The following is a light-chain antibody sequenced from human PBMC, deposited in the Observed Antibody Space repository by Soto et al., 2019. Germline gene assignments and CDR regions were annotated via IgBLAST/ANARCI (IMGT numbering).Light chain of an antibody. J-gene: IGLJ2*01. V-gene: IGLV2-14*01. Sequence: QSVLTQPASVSGSPGQSVAISCTGTSSDVGAYNYISWYQQHPGKAPKLLLSEVSNRPSGVSDRFSGSKSGNTASLTISGLQAEDEADYYCAAWDDSLTGSVFGGGTKLTVL. CDR1: SSDVGAYNY. CDR3: AAWDDSLTGSV. CDR2: EVS.